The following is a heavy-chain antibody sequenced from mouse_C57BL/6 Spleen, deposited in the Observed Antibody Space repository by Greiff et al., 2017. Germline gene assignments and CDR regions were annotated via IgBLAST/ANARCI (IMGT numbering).Heavy chain of an antibody. D-gene: IGHD1-1*01. CDR1: GYTFTGYW. CDR3: ARGRKPSDWYFDV. J-gene: IGHJ1*03. Sequence: VQLQESGAELMKPGASVKLSCKATGYTFTGYWIEWVKQRPGHGLEWIGEILPGSGSINYNEKFKGKATFTADTSSSTAYMKRSSLTTEDSAIYYCARGRKPSDWYFDVWGTGTTVTVSS. CDR2: ILPGSGSI. V-gene: IGHV1-9*01.